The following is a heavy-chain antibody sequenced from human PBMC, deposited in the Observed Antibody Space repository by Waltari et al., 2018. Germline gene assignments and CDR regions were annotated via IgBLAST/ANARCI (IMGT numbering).Heavy chain of an antibody. D-gene: IGHD1-7*01. J-gene: IGHJ4*02. CDR3: ARTTTFKSLDY. V-gene: IGHV1-69-2*01. CDR1: GYTFTDYY. Sequence: EVQLVQSGAEVKKPGATVKISCKASGYTFTDYYMHWVQQAPGKGLEWMGRVDPADDKAIYAEKFQGRVTISADTSTDTAYMELRSLRSEDTAVYYCARTTTFKSLDYWGQGTLVTVSS. CDR2: VDPADDKA.